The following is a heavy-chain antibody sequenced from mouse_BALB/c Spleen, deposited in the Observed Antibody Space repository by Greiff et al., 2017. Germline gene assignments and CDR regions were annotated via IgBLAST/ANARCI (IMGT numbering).Heavy chain of an antibody. CDR1: GYSITSDYA. J-gene: IGHJ2*01. D-gene: IGHD1-2*01. CDR3: ARSNTTAFDY. Sequence: EVKLVESGPGLVKPSQSLSLTCTVTGYSITSDYAWNWIRQFPGNKLEWMGYISYSGSTSYNPSLKSRISITRDTSKNQFFLQLNSVTTEDTATYYCARSNTTAFDYWGQGTTLTVSS. V-gene: IGHV3-2*02. CDR2: ISYSGST.